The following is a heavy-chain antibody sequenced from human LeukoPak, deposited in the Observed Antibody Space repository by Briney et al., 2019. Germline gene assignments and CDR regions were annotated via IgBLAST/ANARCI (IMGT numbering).Heavy chain of an antibody. D-gene: IGHD3-22*01. J-gene: IGHJ3*02. V-gene: IGHV3-7*03. CDR2: IKEDGSEK. Sequence: GGSLRLSCAASGFAFSSYWMSRVRQAPGKGLEWVANIKEDGSEKYYVDSVKGRFTISRDNAKNTLYLQMNSLKTEDTAMYYCTTNPYDEGGYHIWGQGTMVTVSS. CDR3: TTNPYDEGGYHI. CDR1: GFAFSSYW.